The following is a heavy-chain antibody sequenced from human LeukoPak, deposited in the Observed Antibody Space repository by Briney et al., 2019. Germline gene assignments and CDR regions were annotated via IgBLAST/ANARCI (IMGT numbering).Heavy chain of an antibody. CDR3: ARRAGAYSHPYDY. J-gene: IGHJ4*02. CDR1: GFTFSGYW. D-gene: IGHD4/OR15-4a*01. Sequence: GGSPRLSCAASGFTFSGYWMHWVRQAPGKGLVWISRINSDGSTTNYADSVNGRFTISRDNAKNTLYLQMNSLRAEDTAVYYCARRAGAYSHPYDYWGQGTLVTVSS. CDR2: INSDGSTT. V-gene: IGHV3-74*01.